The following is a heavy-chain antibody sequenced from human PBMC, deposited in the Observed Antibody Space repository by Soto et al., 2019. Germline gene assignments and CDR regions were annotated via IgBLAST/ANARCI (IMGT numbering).Heavy chain of an antibody. CDR2: INSDGSST. J-gene: IGHJ2*01. CDR1: GFSFSSYW. CDR3: ARVHTSSWYSYWYFDL. Sequence: EVQLVESGGGLVQPGGSLRLSCAASGFSFSSYWMHWVRQAPGKGLVWVSRINSDGSSTRYAGSVKGRFTISRDNAKNTLYLQMNSLRAEDTAVYYCARVHTSSWYSYWYFDLWGRGTLVTVSS. D-gene: IGHD6-13*01. V-gene: IGHV3-74*01.